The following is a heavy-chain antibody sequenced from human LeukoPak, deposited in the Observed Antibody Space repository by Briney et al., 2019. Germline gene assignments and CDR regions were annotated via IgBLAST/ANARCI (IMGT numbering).Heavy chain of an antibody. D-gene: IGHD3-22*01. V-gene: IGHV3-48*03. CDR2: INSRGSIV. CDR1: GFTFSSYE. Sequence: PGGSLRLSCAASGFTFSSYEMNWVRQAPGKGLEWVSYINSRGSIVYYADSVKGRFTISRDNAKNSLDLQMNSLRGEDTAVYYCARVHDSSGYLYFDYWGQGTLVTVSS. J-gene: IGHJ4*02. CDR3: ARVHDSSGYLYFDY.